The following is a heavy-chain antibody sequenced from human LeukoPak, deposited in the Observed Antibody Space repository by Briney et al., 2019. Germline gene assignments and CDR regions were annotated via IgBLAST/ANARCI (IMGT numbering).Heavy chain of an antibody. V-gene: IGHV3-23*01. D-gene: IGHD4-11*01. CDR1: GFTFSSYA. CDR2: ISGSGGST. J-gene: IGHJ5*02. CDR3: AKGSRRLMTTGINNWFDP. Sequence: GGSLRLSCAASGFTFSSYAMSWVRQAPGKGLEWVSAISGSGGSTYYADSVKGRFTISIDNSKNTLYLQMNSLRAEDTAVYYCAKGSRRLMTTGINNWFDPWGQGTLVTVSS.